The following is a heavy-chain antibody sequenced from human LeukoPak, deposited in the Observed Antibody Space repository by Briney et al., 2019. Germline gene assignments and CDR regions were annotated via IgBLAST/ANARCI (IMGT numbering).Heavy chain of an antibody. CDR2: ISYDGSNK. CDR1: GFTFSSYA. V-gene: IGHV3-30*04. D-gene: IGHD1-26*01. Sequence: PGRSLRLSWAASGFTFSSYAMHGVRQAPGKGLEWVAVISYDGSNKYYADSVKGRFTISRDNSKNTRYLQMNSLRAEDTAVYYCARGHGYAMELWGQGTLVTVSS. J-gene: IGHJ4*02. CDR3: ARGHGYAMEL.